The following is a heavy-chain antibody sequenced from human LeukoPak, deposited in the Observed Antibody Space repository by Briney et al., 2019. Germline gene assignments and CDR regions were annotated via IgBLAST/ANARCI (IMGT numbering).Heavy chain of an antibody. D-gene: IGHD3-10*01. CDR3: AIARGERRLLWFGELPDY. Sequence: SETLSLTCAVSGGSITSSRHYWLWVRQPPGKGLEWIGSIHYYGTTFYTSSLKSRVSISMDTSKNQFSLNLSSVTAADTAVYYCAIARGERRLLWFGELPDYWGQGTLVTVSS. CDR1: GGSITSSRHY. J-gene: IGHJ4*02. CDR2: IHYYGTT. V-gene: IGHV4-39*01.